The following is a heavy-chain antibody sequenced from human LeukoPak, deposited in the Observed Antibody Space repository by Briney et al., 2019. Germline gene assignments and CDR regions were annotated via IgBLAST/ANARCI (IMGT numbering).Heavy chain of an antibody. D-gene: IGHD2-2*01. CDR2: ISYDGSNK. Sequence: TGRSLRLSCAASGFTFSSYGMHWVRQAPGKGLEWVAVISYDGSNKYYADSVKGRFTISRDNSKNTLYLQMNSLRAEDTAVYYCAKGGGYCSSTSCSQDYWGQGTLVTVSS. V-gene: IGHV3-30*18. J-gene: IGHJ4*02. CDR3: AKGGGYCSSTSCSQDY. CDR1: GFTFSSYG.